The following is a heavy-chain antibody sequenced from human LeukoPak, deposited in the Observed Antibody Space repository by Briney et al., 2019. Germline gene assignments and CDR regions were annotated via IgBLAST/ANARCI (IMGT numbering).Heavy chain of an antibody. CDR1: GFTFSSYW. V-gene: IGHV3-74*01. CDR2: INSDGSST. J-gene: IGHJ6*03. CDR3: ARASYYYYHYMDV. Sequence: PGGSLRLSCAASGFTFSSYWMHWVRQAPGKGLVWVSRINSDGSSTSYADSVKGRFTISRDNAKNTLYLQMNSLRAEDTAVYYCARASYYYYHYMDVWGKGTTVTVSS.